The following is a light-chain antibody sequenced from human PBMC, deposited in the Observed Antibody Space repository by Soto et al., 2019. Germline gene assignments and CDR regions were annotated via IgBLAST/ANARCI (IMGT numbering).Light chain of an antibody. Sequence: LTQPPSASGSPGQSVTISCTGTSSDVGGYNYVSWYQQHPGKAPKLMIYEVSKRPSGVPDRFSGSKSGNTASLTVSGLQAEDEADYYCSSYAGSNNFGYVFGTGTKVTVL. J-gene: IGLJ1*01. CDR1: SSDVGGYNY. CDR2: EVS. CDR3: SSYAGSNNFGYV. V-gene: IGLV2-8*01.